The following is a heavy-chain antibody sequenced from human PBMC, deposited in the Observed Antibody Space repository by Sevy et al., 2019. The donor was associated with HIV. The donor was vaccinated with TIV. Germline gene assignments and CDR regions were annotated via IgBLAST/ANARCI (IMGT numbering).Heavy chain of an antibody. D-gene: IGHD6-19*01. CDR2: ISYDGSNK. CDR1: GFTFSSYA. Sequence: GGSLRLSCAASGFTFSSYAMHWVRQAPGKGLEWVAVISYDGSNKYYADSVKGRFTISRDNSKNTLYLQMNSLRAEDMAVYYCSGDPGAQGQWLATSGAFDIWGQGTMVTVSS. V-gene: IGHV3-30-3*01. J-gene: IGHJ3*02. CDR3: SGDPGAQGQWLATSGAFDI.